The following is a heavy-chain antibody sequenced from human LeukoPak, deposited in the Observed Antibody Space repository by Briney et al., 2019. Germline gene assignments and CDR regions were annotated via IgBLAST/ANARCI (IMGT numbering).Heavy chain of an antibody. D-gene: IGHD3-22*01. Sequence: SETLSLTCTVSGGSISSYYWSWIRQPPGKGLEWIGYNYYSGSTNYNPSLKSRVTISVDTSKNQFSLKLSSVTAADTAVYYCARGDSSGYYSLTDYWGQGTLVTVSS. CDR1: GGSISSYY. CDR2: NYYSGST. V-gene: IGHV4-59*01. J-gene: IGHJ4*02. CDR3: ARGDSSGYYSLTDY.